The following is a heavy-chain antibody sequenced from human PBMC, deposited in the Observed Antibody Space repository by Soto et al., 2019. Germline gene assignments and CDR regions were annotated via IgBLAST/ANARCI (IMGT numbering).Heavy chain of an antibody. Sequence: SETLSLTCTVSGGSISSGGYYWSWIRQHPGKGLEWIGYIYYSGSTYYNPSLKSRVTISVDTSKNQFSLKLSSVTAADTAVYYCARGPQPDGSYGLDYWGQGTLVTVSS. CDR2: IYYSGST. CDR1: GGSISSGGYY. V-gene: IGHV4-31*03. D-gene: IGHD5-18*01. CDR3: ARGPQPDGSYGLDY. J-gene: IGHJ4*02.